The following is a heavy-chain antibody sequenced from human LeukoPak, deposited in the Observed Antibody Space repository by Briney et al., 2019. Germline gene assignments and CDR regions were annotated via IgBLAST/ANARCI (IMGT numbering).Heavy chain of an antibody. V-gene: IGHV3-74*01. CDR2: IASDGSST. CDR3: ARDSGGRLCNY. CDR1: GFTFSSYW. Sequence: GGSLRLSCAASGFTFSSYWMNWVRQAPGKGLVWVSRIASDGSSTTYADSVKGRFSISRDNAKNTLYLQMNSLRVEDTAVYHCARDSGGRLCNYWGQGTLVTVSS. D-gene: IGHD3-10*01. J-gene: IGHJ4*02.